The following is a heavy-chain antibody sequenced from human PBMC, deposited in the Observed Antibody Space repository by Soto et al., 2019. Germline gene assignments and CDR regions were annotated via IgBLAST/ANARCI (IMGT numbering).Heavy chain of an antibody. CDR1: GFTFSSYG. D-gene: IGHD3-10*01. CDR2: ISYDGSNK. CDR3: AKDFGY. V-gene: IGHV3-30*18. J-gene: IGHJ4*02. Sequence: QVQLVESGGGVVQPGRSLRLSCAASGFTFSSYGMHWVRQAPGKGLEWVAVISYDGSNKYYADSVKGRFTISRDNSKNTLYLQMNSLRPEDRAVYYCAKDFGYWGQGTLVTVSS.